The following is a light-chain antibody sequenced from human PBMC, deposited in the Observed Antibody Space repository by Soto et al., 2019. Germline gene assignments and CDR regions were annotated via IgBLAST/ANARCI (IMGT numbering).Light chain of an antibody. Sequence: VMTQSPATLSVSPGDSATLSCRASQSVSSYLAWYQQKPGQAPRLLIYGASTRATGIPARFSGSGSGTEFTLTISSLQSEDFAVYYCQQYNNWPPITFGQGTRLEIK. CDR1: QSVSSY. V-gene: IGKV3-15*01. CDR2: GAS. J-gene: IGKJ5*01. CDR3: QQYNNWPPIT.